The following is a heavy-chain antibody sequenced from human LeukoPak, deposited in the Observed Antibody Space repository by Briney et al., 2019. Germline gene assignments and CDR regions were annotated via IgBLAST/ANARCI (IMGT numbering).Heavy chain of an antibody. Sequence: SETLSLTCTVSGGSISSYYWSWTRQPPGKGLEWIGYVYYSGNTNYNPSLKSRVTISLDTSKNQLSLKLSSVTAADTAVYYCASAGGTSPTLDYWGQGTLVTVSS. CDR2: VYYSGNT. CDR1: GGSISSYY. J-gene: IGHJ4*02. D-gene: IGHD6-25*01. V-gene: IGHV4-59*01. CDR3: ASAGGTSPTLDY.